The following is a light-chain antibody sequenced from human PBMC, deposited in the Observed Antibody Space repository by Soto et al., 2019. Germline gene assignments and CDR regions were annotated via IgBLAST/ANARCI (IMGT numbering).Light chain of an antibody. J-gene: IGLJ1*01. V-gene: IGLV2-8*01. Sequence: QPVLTQPPSASGSPGQSVTISCTGTSTDVGGYDYVSWYQQHPGKVPKLMIYEVNKRPSGVPDRFSGSKSGNTASLTVSGLQPEDEADYYCTSYAGGNNVFGTGTKLTVL. CDR1: STDVGGYDY. CDR2: EVN. CDR3: TSYAGGNNV.